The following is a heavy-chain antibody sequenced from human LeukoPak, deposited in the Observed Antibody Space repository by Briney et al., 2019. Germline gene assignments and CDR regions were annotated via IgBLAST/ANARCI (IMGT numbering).Heavy chain of an antibody. J-gene: IGHJ4*02. CDR3: ASLSSATPDY. V-gene: IGHV4-59*12. D-gene: IGHD6-13*01. CDR1: GASISSWY. CDR2: IHGSGYS. Sequence: PSETLSLTCTASGASISSWYWSWIRQPPGKGLEWIGNIHGSGYSNYNPSLKSRLSVSLDTSKNQFSLKLSSVTAADTAVYYCASLSSATPDYWGQGTLVTVSS.